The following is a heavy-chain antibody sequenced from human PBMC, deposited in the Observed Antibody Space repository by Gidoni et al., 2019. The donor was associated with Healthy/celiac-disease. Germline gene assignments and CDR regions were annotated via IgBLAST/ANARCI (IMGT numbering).Heavy chain of an antibody. D-gene: IGHD3-10*01. Sequence: QVQLVESGGGVVQPGRSLRLSCAASGFTFSRSGMHWVRQAPGKGLEWVAVISYDGSNKYYADSVKGRFTISRDNSKNTLYLQMNSLRAEDTAVYYCAKGYGSGRRDYYYGMDVWGQGTTVTVSS. CDR1: GFTFSRSG. J-gene: IGHJ6*02. CDR3: AKGYGSGRRDYYYGMDV. CDR2: ISYDGSNK. V-gene: IGHV3-30*18.